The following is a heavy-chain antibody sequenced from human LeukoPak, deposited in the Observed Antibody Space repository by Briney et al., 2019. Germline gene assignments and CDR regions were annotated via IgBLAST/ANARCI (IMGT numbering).Heavy chain of an antibody. Sequence: GSLRLPCAASGFTLSDYYWSWIRQPAGKGLEWIGRIYTSGSTNYNPSLKSRVTISVDTSKNQFSLKLSSVTAADTAVYYCARDGVYLDYWGQGTLVTVSS. J-gene: IGHJ4*02. V-gene: IGHV4-4*07. CDR3: ARDGVYLDY. CDR1: GFTLSDYY. CDR2: IYTSGST.